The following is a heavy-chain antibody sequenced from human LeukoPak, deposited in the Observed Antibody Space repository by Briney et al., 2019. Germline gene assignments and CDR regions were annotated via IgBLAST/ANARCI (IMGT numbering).Heavy chain of an antibody. J-gene: IGHJ4*02. CDR1: EFTFNSYW. CDR2: IKQDGGQI. D-gene: IGHD3-16*02. CDR3: ASMVITFGGVIVDDY. Sequence: PGGSLRLSCAASEFTFNSYWMSWVRQAPGKGLEWVANIKQDGGQIYYLDSVKGRFTVSRDNAKNSLYLQMNSLRAEDTAVYYCASMVITFGGVIVDDYWGQGTLVTVSS. V-gene: IGHV3-7*03.